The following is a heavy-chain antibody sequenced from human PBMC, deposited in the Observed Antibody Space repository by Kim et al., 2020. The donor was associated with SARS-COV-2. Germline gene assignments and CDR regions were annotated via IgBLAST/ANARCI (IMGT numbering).Heavy chain of an antibody. CDR3: ARDPLSVLAAGASGGDY. J-gene: IGHJ4*02. V-gene: IGHV3-48*04. D-gene: IGHD6-13*01. CDR2: ISSNGSTI. CDR1: GFTFSTYY. Sequence: GGSLRLSCAASGFTFSTYYMSWVRQAPGKGLEWVSYISSNGSTIYYADSVKGRFTISRDNAKNSLYLQMNSLRAEDTAVYYCARDPLSVLAAGASGGDYWGQGTLVTVSS.